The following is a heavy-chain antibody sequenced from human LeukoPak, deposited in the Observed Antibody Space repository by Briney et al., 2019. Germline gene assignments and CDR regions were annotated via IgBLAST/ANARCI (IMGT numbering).Heavy chain of an antibody. D-gene: IGHD3-22*01. CDR3: ARHSEVGDYDRSGYTMDV. J-gene: IGHJ6*02. CDR2: IYPGDSDT. V-gene: IGHV5-51*01. CDR1: GYSFTSYW. Sequence: GESLKISCKGSGYSFTSYWIGWVRQMPGKGLEWMGIIYPGDSDTRYSPSFQGQVTISADKSISTAYLQWNSLRASDTAMYYCARHSEVGDYDRSGYTMDVWGQGTTVTVS.